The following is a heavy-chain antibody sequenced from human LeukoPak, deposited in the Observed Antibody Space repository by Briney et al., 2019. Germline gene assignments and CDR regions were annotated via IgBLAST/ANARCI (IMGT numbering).Heavy chain of an antibody. Sequence: PGGSLRLSCAASGFTFSSYGMHWVRHAPGKGLEWVAVISYDGSNKYYADSVKGRFTISRDNSKNTLYLQMNSLRAEDTAVYYCARMVRETDYWGQGTLVIFSS. CDR1: GFTFSSYG. D-gene: IGHD3-10*01. CDR3: ARMVRETDY. V-gene: IGHV3-30*03. CDR2: ISYDGSNK. J-gene: IGHJ4*02.